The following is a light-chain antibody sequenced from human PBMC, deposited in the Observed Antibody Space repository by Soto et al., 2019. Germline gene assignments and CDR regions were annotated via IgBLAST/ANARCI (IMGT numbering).Light chain of an antibody. CDR3: QTWGTGIHMV. CDR2: LNSDGSH. Sequence: QSVLTQSPSASASLGASVKLTCTLSSGHSSYAIEWHQQQPEKGPRYLMKLNSDGSHSKGDGIPDRFSGSSSGAERYLTISSLQSEDEADYYCQTWGTGIHMVFGGGTKLTVL. CDR1: SGHSSYA. V-gene: IGLV4-69*01. J-gene: IGLJ2*01.